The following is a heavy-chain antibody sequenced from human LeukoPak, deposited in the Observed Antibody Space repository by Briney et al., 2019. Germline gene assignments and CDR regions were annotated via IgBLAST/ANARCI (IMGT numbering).Heavy chain of an antibody. CDR3: ARVEGYGDYA. J-gene: IGHJ5*02. Sequence: GGSLRLSXAASAFTFKTYSMNWVRQAPGKGLEWVSYISSTSSTIYYADSVKGRFTISRDNAKNSLYLQMNSLRVEDTAVYYCARVEGYGDYAWGQGTLVTVSS. CDR2: ISSTSSTI. D-gene: IGHD4-17*01. CDR1: AFTFKTYS. V-gene: IGHV3-48*01.